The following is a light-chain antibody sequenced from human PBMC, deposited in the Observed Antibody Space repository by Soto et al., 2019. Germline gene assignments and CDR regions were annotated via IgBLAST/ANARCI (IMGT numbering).Light chain of an antibody. Sequence: EIVLTQSPGTLSLSPGERATLSCRASQSVSSGFLAWYQQKPGQAPRLLIYGASRRATGIPDRFSGSGSGTDFTLTISRLEPEDFAVYYCQQYGGSPTFGQGTKVEIK. J-gene: IGKJ1*01. CDR1: QSVSSGF. CDR3: QQYGGSPT. CDR2: GAS. V-gene: IGKV3-20*01.